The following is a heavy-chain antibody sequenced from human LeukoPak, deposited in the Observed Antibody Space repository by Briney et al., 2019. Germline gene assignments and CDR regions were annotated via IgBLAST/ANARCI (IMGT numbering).Heavy chain of an antibody. CDR3: AKGRRETGRDAFDI. CDR1: GFTFSSYG. V-gene: IGHV3-30*02. J-gene: IGHJ3*02. Sequence: PGGSLRLSCAASGFTFSSYGIHWVRQAPGKGLEWLAFIRYDGSNRYYADSVKGRFTISRDNSKNTLYLQMNSLRAEDTAVYYCAKGRRETGRDAFDIWGQGTMVTVSS. CDR2: IRYDGSNR. D-gene: IGHD1-14*01.